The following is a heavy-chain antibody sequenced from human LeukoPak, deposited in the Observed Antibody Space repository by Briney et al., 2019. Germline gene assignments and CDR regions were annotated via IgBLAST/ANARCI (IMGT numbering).Heavy chain of an antibody. J-gene: IGHJ4*02. Sequence: GGSLRLSCAASGFTFSTYTMSWARQAPGKGLEWVSGISGNGGGTYYADSVKGRFTISRDNSKNTLYLQMNSLRAEDTAVYYCAKSFGYSRGWFDYWGQGTPVTVSS. D-gene: IGHD6-19*01. CDR2: ISGNGGGT. CDR1: GFTFSTYT. V-gene: IGHV3-23*01. CDR3: AKSFGYSRGWFDY.